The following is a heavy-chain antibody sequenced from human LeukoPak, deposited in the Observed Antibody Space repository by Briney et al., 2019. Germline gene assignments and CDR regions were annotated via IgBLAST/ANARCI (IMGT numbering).Heavy chain of an antibody. CDR2: INESGTT. Sequence: SETLSLTCAVSGGSFSGYYWTWVRQAPGKGLEWIGEINESGTTNYNASLNNRVTISVDPSKSEFSLKMTSLTAADAAVFYCARALMTLVRGVPRTTWFDPWGQGTLVTVSS. D-gene: IGHD3-10*01. CDR3: ARALMTLVRGVPRTTWFDP. V-gene: IGHV4-34*01. J-gene: IGHJ5*02. CDR1: GGSFSGYY.